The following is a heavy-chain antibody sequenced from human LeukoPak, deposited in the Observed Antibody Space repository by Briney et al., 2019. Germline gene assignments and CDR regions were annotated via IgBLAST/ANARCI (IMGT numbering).Heavy chain of an antibody. CDR1: GFTFSSYS. D-gene: IGHD1-26*01. Sequence: GGSLRLSCAASGFTFSSYSMNWVRQAPGKGPEWVARIKSNADGGTVHYAAPVSGRFTMSRDDSQSTLYLQMDSLKTEDTALYYCTTALRWEQPNFDYWGQGTFVTVSS. CDR3: TTALRWEQPNFDY. CDR2: IKSNADGGTV. J-gene: IGHJ4*02. V-gene: IGHV3-15*01.